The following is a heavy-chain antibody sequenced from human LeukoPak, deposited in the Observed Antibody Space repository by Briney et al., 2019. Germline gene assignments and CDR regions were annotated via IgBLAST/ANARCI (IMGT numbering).Heavy chain of an antibody. D-gene: IGHD3-10*01. CDR1: GGSISSYY. CDR2: IYYSGST. Sequence: TSETLSLTCTVSGGSISSYYWSWIRQPPGKGLEWIGYIYYSGSTNYNPSLKSRVTISVDTSKNQFSLKLSSVTAADTAVYYCAREILGPRWFYFDYWGQGTLVTVSS. CDR3: AREILGPRWFYFDY. J-gene: IGHJ4*02. V-gene: IGHV4-59*01.